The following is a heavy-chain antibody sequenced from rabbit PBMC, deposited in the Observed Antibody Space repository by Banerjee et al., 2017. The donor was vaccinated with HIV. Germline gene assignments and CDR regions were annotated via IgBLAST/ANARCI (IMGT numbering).Heavy chain of an antibody. CDR2: IDGGDSGST. V-gene: IGHV1S45*01. CDR1: GFSFSGTYW. D-gene: IGHD8-1*01. J-gene: IGHJ4*01. CDR3: ARSGGGSYISYFNL. Sequence: QQQLEESGGDLVKPEGFLTLTCTASGFSFSGTYWICWVRQAPGKGLERLACIDGGDSGSTYYANWAKGRFTISKTSSTTVTLQMTSLTAADTATYFCARSGGGSYISYFNLWGPGTLVTVS.